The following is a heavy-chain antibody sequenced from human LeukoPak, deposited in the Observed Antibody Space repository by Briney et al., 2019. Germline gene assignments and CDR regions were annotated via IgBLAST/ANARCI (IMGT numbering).Heavy chain of an antibody. J-gene: IGHJ6*02. CDR3: ARDRTFLTAAAGTYYYYYGMDV. CDR1: GGSISSSSYY. CDR2: IYYSGST. D-gene: IGHD6-13*01. V-gene: IGHV4-39*07. Sequence: SETLSLTCTVSGGSISSSSYYWGWIRQPPGKGLEWIGSIYYSGSTYYNPSLKSRVTISVDTSKNQFSLKLSSVTAADTAVYYCARDRTFLTAAAGTYYYYYGMDVWGQGTTVTVSS.